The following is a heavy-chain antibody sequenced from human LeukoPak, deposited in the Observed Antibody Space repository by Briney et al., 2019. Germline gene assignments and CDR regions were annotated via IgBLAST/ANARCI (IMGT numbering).Heavy chain of an antibody. CDR1: GITFSYCT. V-gene: IGHV1-69*05. J-gene: IGHJ4*02. CDR2: IIPIFGTA. Sequence: GSSVKVSCKASGITFSYCTISWVRQAPGQGLEWMGRIIPIFGTADYAQKFQGRVTMTTDESTSTAYMELSSLRSEDTAVYYCAREPVPRSSGLQCWGQGTLVTVSS. CDR3: AREPVPRSSGLQC. D-gene: IGHD3-22*01.